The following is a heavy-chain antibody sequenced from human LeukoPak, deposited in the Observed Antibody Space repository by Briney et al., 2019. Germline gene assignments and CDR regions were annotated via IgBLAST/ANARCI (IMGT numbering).Heavy chain of an antibody. D-gene: IGHD4-17*01. V-gene: IGHV1-69*04. CDR2: IIPILGIA. CDR3: ARLVRGHGDYPDLDY. CDR1: GGTFSSYA. J-gene: IGHJ4*02. Sequence: GASVKVSCKASGGTFSSYAISWVRQAPGQGLEWMGRIIPILGIANYAQKFQGRVTITADKSTSTAYMELSSLRSEDTAVYYCARLVRGHGDYPDLDYWGQGTLVTVSS.